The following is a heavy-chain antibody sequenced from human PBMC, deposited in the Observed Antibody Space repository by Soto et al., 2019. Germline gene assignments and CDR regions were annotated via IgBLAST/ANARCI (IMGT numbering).Heavy chain of an antibody. CDR3: AKSPGMYYYDSSGYYHYDY. J-gene: IGHJ4*02. CDR1: GFTFSSYA. V-gene: IGHV3-23*01. CDR2: IIGSGVST. Sequence: ASGFTFSSYAMSWVRQAPGKGLEWVSAIIGSGVSTYYADSVKGRFTISRDNSKNTLYLQMNSLRAEDTAVYYCAKSPGMYYYDSSGYYHYDYWGQGTLVTVSS. D-gene: IGHD3-22*01.